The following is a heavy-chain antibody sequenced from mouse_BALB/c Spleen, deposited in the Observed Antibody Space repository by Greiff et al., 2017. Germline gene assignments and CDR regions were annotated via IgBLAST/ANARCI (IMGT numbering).Heavy chain of an antibody. CDR1: GFTFSDYY. V-gene: IGHV5-4*02. CDR3: ARDGSTVVATRFAY. CDR2: ISDGGSYT. D-gene: IGHD1-1*01. Sequence: EVMLVESGGGLVKPGGSLKLSCAASGFTFSDYYMYWVRQTPEKRLEWVATISDGGSYTYYPDSVKGRFTISRDNAKNNPYLQMSSLKSEDTAMYYCARDGSTVVATRFAYWGQGTLVTVSA. J-gene: IGHJ3*01.